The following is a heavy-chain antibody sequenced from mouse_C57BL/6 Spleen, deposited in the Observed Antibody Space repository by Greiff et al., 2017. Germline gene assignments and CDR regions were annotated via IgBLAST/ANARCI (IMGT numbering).Heavy chain of an antibody. D-gene: IGHD6-2*01. CDR1: GFTFSSYG. CDR2: ISSGGSYT. J-gene: IGHJ2*01. CDR3: AREGEGYEFSGY. Sequence: EVQLVESGGDLVKPGASLKLSCAASGFTFSSYGMSWVRQTPDKGLEWVATISSGGSYTNNPDSVKGRFTISRDNAKNTLYLEISSLKSEDRTMQYCAREGEGYEFSGYWGQGTTLT. V-gene: IGHV5-6*01.